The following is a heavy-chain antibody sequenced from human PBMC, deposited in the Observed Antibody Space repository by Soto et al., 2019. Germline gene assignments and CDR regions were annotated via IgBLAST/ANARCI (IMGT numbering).Heavy chain of an antibody. D-gene: IGHD3-3*01. V-gene: IGHV3-74*01. CDR2: INSDGSST. CDR1: GFTFSSYW. CDR3: ARDQGFLEWLLSNSWFDP. J-gene: IGHJ5*02. Sequence: GGSLRLSCAASGFTFSSYWMHWVRQAPGKGLVWVSRINSDGSSTSYADSVKGRFTISRDNAKNTLYLQMNSLRAEDTAVYYCARDQGFLEWLLSNSWFDPWGQGTLVTVSS.